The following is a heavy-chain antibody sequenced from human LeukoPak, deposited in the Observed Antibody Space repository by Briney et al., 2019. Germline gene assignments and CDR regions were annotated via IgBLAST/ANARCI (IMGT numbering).Heavy chain of an antibody. Sequence: PSETLPLTCAVYGGSFSGYYWSWIRQPPGKGLEWIGEINHSGSTNYNPSLRSRVTISVDTSKNQFSLKLSSVTAADTAVYYCARLDDILTGYYRGPPGYFDYWGQGTLVTVSS. CDR2: INHSGST. CDR3: ARLDDILTGYYRGPPGYFDY. V-gene: IGHV4-34*01. CDR1: GGSFSGYY. D-gene: IGHD3-9*01. J-gene: IGHJ4*02.